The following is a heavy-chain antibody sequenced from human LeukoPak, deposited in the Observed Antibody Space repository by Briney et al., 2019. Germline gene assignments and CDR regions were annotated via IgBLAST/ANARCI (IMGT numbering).Heavy chain of an antibody. CDR2: INPNSGGT. Sequence: ASVKVSCKASGYTFTGYYMHWVRQAPGQGLEWMGWINPNSGGTNYAQKFQGRVTMTRDTSISTAYMELSRLRSDDTAVYYCARDRSPDPRITGTTGPLDYWGQGTLVTVSS. CDR3: ARDRSPDPRITGTTGPLDY. J-gene: IGHJ4*02. V-gene: IGHV1-2*02. D-gene: IGHD1-7*01. CDR1: GYTFTGYY.